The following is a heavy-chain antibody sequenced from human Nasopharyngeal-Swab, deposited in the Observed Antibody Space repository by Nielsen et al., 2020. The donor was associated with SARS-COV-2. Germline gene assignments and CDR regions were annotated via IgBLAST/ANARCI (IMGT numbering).Heavy chain of an antibody. CDR2: INPNSGGT. CDR3: ARESGSSWPEQQYYYYYGMDV. V-gene: IGHV1-2*02. J-gene: IGHJ6*02. D-gene: IGHD6-13*01. CDR1: GYTFTGYY. Sequence: ASVKVSCKASGYTFTGYYMHWVRQPPGQGLEWMGWINPNSGGTNYAQKLQGRVTMTTEKSTSTAYMELRSLRSDDTAVYYCARESGSSWPEQQYYYYYGMDVWGQGTTVTVSS.